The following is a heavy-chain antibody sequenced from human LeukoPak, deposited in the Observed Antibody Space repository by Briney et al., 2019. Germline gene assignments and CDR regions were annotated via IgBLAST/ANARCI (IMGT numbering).Heavy chain of an antibody. CDR3: ARGEVYFDY. V-gene: IGHV4-59*01. D-gene: IGHD3-16*01. CDR2: IYHSGGT. Sequence: PSETLSHTCTVSGGSISPYYWSWIRQPPGKGLEWIGYIYHSGGTNYNPSLNSRVTISVDKSRNQFSLKLTSVTAADTAVYYCARGEVYFDYWGQGTLVTVSS. CDR1: GGSISPYY. J-gene: IGHJ4*02.